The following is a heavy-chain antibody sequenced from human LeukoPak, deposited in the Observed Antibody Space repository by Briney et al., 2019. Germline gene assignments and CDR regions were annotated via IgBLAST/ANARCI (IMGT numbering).Heavy chain of an antibody. CDR3: AKVGGIAAAGFEY. CDR2: IRFDGSNK. J-gene: IGHJ4*02. CDR1: GSTFSSFG. Sequence: PGGSLRLSCAGSGSTFSSFGMHWVRQAPGKGLEWAAFIRFDGSNKYYADSVKGRFTISRDNSKNTLYLQMNSLRAEDTAVYYCAKVGGIAAAGFEYWGQGTLVTVSS. V-gene: IGHV3-30*02. D-gene: IGHD6-13*01.